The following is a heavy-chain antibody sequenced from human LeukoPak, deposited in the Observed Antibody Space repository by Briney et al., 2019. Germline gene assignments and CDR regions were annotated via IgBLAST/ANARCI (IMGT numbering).Heavy chain of an antibody. CDR2: IYYSGST. Sequence: SETLSLTCTVSGGSISSSSYYWGWIRQPPGKGLEWIGSIYYSGSTYYNPPLKSRVTISVDTSKNQFSLKLSSVTAADTAVYYCARQGYDFWSGYFPRYNWFDPWGQGTLVTVSS. CDR1: GGSISSSSYY. V-gene: IGHV4-39*01. J-gene: IGHJ5*02. CDR3: ARQGYDFWSGYFPRYNWFDP. D-gene: IGHD3-3*01.